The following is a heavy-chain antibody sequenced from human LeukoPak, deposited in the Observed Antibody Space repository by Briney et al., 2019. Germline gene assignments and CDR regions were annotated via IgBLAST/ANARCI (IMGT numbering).Heavy chain of an antibody. CDR1: GYTFTGYY. V-gene: IGHV1-2*02. CDR2: INPNSGDT. Sequence: ASVKVSCKASGYTFTGYYIHWVRQAPGQGLEWMGWINPNSGDTNYAQRFQGRVTMTRDTSISTAYVEVSSLRSDDTAVFYCARSLSPYGSGWNDAFAIWGQETIVTVSS. D-gene: IGHD6-19*01. CDR3: ARSLSPYGSGWNDAFAI. J-gene: IGHJ3*02.